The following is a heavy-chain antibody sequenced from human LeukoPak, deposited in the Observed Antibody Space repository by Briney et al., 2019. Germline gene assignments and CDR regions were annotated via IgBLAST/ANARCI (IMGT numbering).Heavy chain of an antibody. Sequence: PGGSLRLSCAASGFTVSSNHMSWVRQAPGKGLEWVSVIYSGGSTYYADSVKGRFTISRDNSKNTLYLQMNSLRAEDTAVYYCVRVDSSYYLRYWGQGTLVTVSS. CDR1: GFTVSSNH. CDR3: VRVDSSYYLRY. D-gene: IGHD6-6*01. V-gene: IGHV3-53*01. J-gene: IGHJ4*02. CDR2: IYSGGST.